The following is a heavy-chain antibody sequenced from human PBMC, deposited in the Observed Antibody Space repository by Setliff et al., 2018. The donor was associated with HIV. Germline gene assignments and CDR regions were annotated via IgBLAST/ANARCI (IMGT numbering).Heavy chain of an antibody. D-gene: IGHD5-18*01. J-gene: IGHJ4*02. CDR1: GGSVNSYH. CDR3: ARLSDTAMASFDS. V-gene: IGHV4-59*08. Sequence: KPSETLSLTCSVSGGSVNSYHWSWIRQPPGKGLEWIGYIYKSGTTNYSPSLKSRVTISPGTSKNQFSLKLTSVTAADTAVYYCARLSDTAMASFDSWGQGILVTVSS. CDR2: IYKSGTT.